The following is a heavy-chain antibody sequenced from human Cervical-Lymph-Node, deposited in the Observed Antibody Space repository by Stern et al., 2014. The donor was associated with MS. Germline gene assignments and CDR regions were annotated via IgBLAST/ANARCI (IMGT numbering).Heavy chain of an antibody. J-gene: IGHJ6*02. Sequence: VQLVESGGGVVQPGRSLRLSCAASGFSISSLGMHWVRQAPGKGLEWVAVISFVGSNKKYGDAVKGRFSISSDNSNNTMYLQMNSLRPEDTAVYYCMGVGDAMDVWAQGTTFIVS. CDR3: MGVGDAMDV. V-gene: IGHV3-30*03. CDR1: GFSISSLG. CDR2: ISFVGSNK.